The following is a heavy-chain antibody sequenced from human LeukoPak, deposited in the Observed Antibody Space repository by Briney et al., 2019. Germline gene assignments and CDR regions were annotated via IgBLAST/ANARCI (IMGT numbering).Heavy chain of an antibody. CDR3: TRDQMNY. J-gene: IGHJ4*02. D-gene: IGHD5-24*01. Sequence: PGGTLSLSRTVSEFTASRNYMLWVRQAPGQGLEWVSLIFSDGDTHYADTVKGRFTISRDTSKNTVSLQMNSLRVEDTAMYYCTRDQMNYWGQGTLVTVSS. V-gene: IGHV3-53*01. CDR1: EFTASRNY. CDR2: IFSDGDT.